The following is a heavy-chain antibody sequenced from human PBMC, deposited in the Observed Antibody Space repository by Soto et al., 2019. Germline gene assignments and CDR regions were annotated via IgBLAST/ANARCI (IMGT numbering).Heavy chain of an antibody. D-gene: IGHD2-8*01. CDR3: TRGQEVWCKVGPLGLHGFDV. CDR2: MNPSSANT. Sequence: DSVKVSCKASRYTFISYDINWVRQAPGQGLEWMGWMNPSSANTGYAQKFQGRISMTRNTSMNTSYMELNSQTSEHTAVYYFTRGQEVWCKVGPLGLHGFDVFGQGTTVTF. V-gene: IGHV1-8*01. CDR1: RYTFISYD. J-gene: IGHJ6*01.